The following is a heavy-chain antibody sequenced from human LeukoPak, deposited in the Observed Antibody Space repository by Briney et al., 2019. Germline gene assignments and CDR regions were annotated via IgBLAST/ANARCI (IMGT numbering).Heavy chain of an antibody. CDR3: ARDIVVVPAAIDAFDI. CDR2: IKQDGSEK. J-gene: IGHJ3*02. CDR1: GFTFSSYW. Sequence: GGSLRLSCAASGFTFSSYWMSWVRQAPGKGLEWVANIKQDGSEKYYVDSVKSRFTISRDNAKNSLYLQMNSLRAEDTAVYYCARDIVVVPAAIDAFDIWGQGTMVTVSS. V-gene: IGHV3-7*01. D-gene: IGHD2-2*01.